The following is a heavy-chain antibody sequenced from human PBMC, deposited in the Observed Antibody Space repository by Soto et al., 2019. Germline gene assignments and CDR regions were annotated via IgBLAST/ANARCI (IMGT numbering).Heavy chain of an antibody. D-gene: IGHD6-6*01. CDR3: ARTSRFDC. CDR2: INHSGST. Sequence: PSETLSLTCAVYCGSFSRYYWSWIRQPPGKGLEWIGEINHSGSTNYNPSLKSRVTMSVDTSKNQFSLKLSSVTAADTAVYYCARTSRFDCWGQGTLVT. J-gene: IGHJ4*02. V-gene: IGHV4-34*01. CDR1: CGSFSRYY.